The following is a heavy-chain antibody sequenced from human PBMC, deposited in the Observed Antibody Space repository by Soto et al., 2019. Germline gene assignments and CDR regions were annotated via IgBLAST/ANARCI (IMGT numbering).Heavy chain of an antibody. J-gene: IGHJ3*02. CDR1: GFTFNTYW. Sequence: PGGSLRLSCAASGFTFNTYWMSWVRQAPGKGLEWVANIKPDGSEKWYADSVKGRFTISRDNAKNSLYLQMNSLRAEDTAVYFCARGDYYDTSGPFSDAFDIWGQGTMVTVSS. CDR2: IKPDGSEK. CDR3: ARGDYYDTSGPFSDAFDI. V-gene: IGHV3-7*04. D-gene: IGHD3-22*01.